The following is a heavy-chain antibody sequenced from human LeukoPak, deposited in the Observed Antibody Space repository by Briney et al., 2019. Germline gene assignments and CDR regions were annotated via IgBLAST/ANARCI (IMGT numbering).Heavy chain of an antibody. CDR2: IYNSGST. D-gene: IGHD3-10*01. Sequence: SETLSLTCTVSGGSISSFYWSWIRQPPGKGLEYIGYIYNSGSTNYSPSLKSRVTISVDTSKNQFSLKLSSVTAADTAVYYCAREVAAMVRGIGMDVWGQGTTVTVSS. CDR3: AREVAAMVRGIGMDV. J-gene: IGHJ6*02. CDR1: GGSISSFY. V-gene: IGHV4-59*01.